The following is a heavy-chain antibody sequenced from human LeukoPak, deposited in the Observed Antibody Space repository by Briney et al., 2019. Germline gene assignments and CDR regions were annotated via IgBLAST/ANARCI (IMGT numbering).Heavy chain of an antibody. CDR2: IYYDGTT. Sequence: SETLSLTCTVSGGSITSGGYYWSWIRQYPGKGLEWIGYIYYDGTTYYNPSLKSRVTMSVDTSESQFSLKLSSVTAADTAVYYCARGYRDYDFWSGRTYYFDYWGQGTLVTVSS. CDR3: ARGYRDYDFWSGRTYYFDY. V-gene: IGHV4-31*03. D-gene: IGHD3-3*01. CDR1: GGSITSGGYY. J-gene: IGHJ4*02.